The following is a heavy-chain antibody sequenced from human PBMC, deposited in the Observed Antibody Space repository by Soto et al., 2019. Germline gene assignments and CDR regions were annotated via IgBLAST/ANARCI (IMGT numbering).Heavy chain of an antibody. CDR3: ARGRSVVAPKPPGY. D-gene: IGHD2-15*01. CDR1: GFTFSSYA. J-gene: IGHJ4*02. CDR2: ISYDGSNK. Sequence: QVQLVESGGGVVQPGRSLRLSCAASGFTFSSYAMHWVRQAPGKGLEWVAVISYDGSNKYYADSVKGRFTISRDNSKNPLYLQMNSLRAEDTAVYYCARGRSVVAPKPPGYWGQGTLVTVSS. V-gene: IGHV3-30-3*01.